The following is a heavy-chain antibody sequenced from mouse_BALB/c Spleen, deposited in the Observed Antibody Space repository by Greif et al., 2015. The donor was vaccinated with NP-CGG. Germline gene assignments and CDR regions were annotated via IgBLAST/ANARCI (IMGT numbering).Heavy chain of an antibody. Sequence: EVKLVESGGDLVKPGGSLKLSCAASGFTFRSYGMSWVRQTPDKRLEWVATISSGGSYTYYPDSVKGRFTISRDNAKNTLYLQMSSLKSEDTAMYYCARQNYDYDEDRVYYYAMDYWGQGTSVTVSS. D-gene: IGHD2-4*01. CDR3: ARQNYDYDEDRVYYYAMDY. CDR2: ISSGGSYT. V-gene: IGHV5-6*01. J-gene: IGHJ4*01. CDR1: GFTFRSYG.